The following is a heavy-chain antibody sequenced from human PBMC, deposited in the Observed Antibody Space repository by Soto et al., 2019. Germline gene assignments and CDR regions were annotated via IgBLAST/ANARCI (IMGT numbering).Heavy chain of an antibody. CDR2: IWPDGSNK. Sequence: PGGSPRLSCAASGFIFNTYGMHWVRQAPGKGLEWVAVIWPDGSNKYYADSVSGQFTISRDNSKNTVFLQMNSLSADDTAVYYCSRAAWFYYGMDVWGQGTTVTVSS. D-gene: IGHD3-22*01. CDR1: GFIFNTYG. J-gene: IGHJ6*02. V-gene: IGHV3-33*01. CDR3: SRAAWFYYGMDV.